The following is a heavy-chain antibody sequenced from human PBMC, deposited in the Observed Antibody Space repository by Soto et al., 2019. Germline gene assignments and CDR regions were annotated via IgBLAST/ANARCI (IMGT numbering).Heavy chain of an antibody. V-gene: IGHV3-74*01. CDR1: GFTFNYYW. CDR3: ARGGDPDY. J-gene: IGHJ4*02. D-gene: IGHD2-21*02. Sequence: EVQLVESGGGLVQPGGSLRLSCVASGFTFNYYWMHWVRQAPGKGLVWVSRIQSDGSSPDYVDSVKGRFTISRDNAKNTLYLQMNNLRAEDTAGYYCARGGDPDYWGQGTLVTVSS. CDR2: IQSDGSSP.